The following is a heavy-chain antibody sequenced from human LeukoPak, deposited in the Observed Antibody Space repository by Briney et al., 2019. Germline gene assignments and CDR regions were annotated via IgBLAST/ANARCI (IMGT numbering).Heavy chain of an antibody. CDR3: TTDEDWNYARKDV. J-gene: IGHJ6*02. Sequence: GGSLRLSCAASGFTFNYAWMSWVRQVPGKGLEWVGQTVSEIDGGTTDYTAPVKGRFTISRDDSKSTLYLQMNSLKIEDTAVYYCTTDEDWNYARKDVWGQGATVIVSS. CDR1: GFTFNYAW. V-gene: IGHV3-15*04. D-gene: IGHD1-7*01. CDR2: TVSEIDGGTT.